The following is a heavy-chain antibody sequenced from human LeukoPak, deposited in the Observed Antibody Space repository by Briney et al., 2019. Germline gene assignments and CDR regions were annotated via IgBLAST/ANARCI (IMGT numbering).Heavy chain of an antibody. V-gene: IGHV3-23*01. CDR2: TSASGGST. CDR1: GLTFSSYG. Sequence: GSLRLSCAASGLTFSSYGMSWVRQAPGKGLEWVSGTSASGGSTYSADSVKGRFTISRDNFKNTLYLQMNSLRAEDTAVYYCAQQVGYCSRGNCYFTYWGQGTLVTVSS. CDR3: AQQVGYCSRGNCYFTY. D-gene: IGHD2-15*01. J-gene: IGHJ4*02.